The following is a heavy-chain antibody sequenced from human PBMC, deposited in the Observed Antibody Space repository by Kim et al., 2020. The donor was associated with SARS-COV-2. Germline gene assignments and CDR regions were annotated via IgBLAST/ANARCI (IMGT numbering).Heavy chain of an antibody. CDR1: GYTFSSYG. CDR3: ARVTVAWQGSGSPVGD. V-gene: IGHV1-18*04. Sequence: ASVKVSCKASGYTFSSYGISWVRQAPGQGLEWVGRISTYTGDTNYAQNFQDRVTMTTDTSTSTAYMERRSLRSDDTAVYYCARVTVAWQGSGSPVGDWGQGTLVTVS. D-gene: IGHD3-10*01. CDR2: ISTYTGDT. J-gene: IGHJ4*02.